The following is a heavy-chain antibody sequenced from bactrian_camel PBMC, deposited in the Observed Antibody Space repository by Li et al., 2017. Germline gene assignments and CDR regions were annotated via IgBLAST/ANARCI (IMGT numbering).Heavy chain of an antibody. CDR3: AAAVLLGYCYTGHGWYNY. CDR1: GYTNSGYC. V-gene: IGHV3S57*01. Sequence: SLRLSCAAPGYTNSGYCMGWFRQAPGKEREGVASIDSAGNIKYTASVKGRFTISKDNAKNTLYLQMNSLKPEDSAMYYCAAAVLLGYCYTGHGWYNYWGQGTQVTVS. CDR2: IDSAGNI. D-gene: IGHD2*01. J-gene: IGHJ4*01.